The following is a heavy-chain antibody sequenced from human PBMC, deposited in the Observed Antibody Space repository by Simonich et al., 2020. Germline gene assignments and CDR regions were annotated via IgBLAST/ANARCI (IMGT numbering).Heavy chain of an antibody. V-gene: IGHV1-18*01. J-gene: IGHJ4*02. CDR3: ARASRGTWWYYYFDY. D-gene: IGHD2-15*01. CDR2: ISAYKCNT. Sequence: QVQLVQSGAEVKKPGASVKVSCKASGYTFTSYVISWVRQAPGQGLEWMGWISAYKCNTNYAQKLQGRVTMTTDTSTSTAYMELRSLRSDDTAVYYCARASRGTWWYYYFDYWGQGTLVTVSS. CDR1: GYTFTSYV.